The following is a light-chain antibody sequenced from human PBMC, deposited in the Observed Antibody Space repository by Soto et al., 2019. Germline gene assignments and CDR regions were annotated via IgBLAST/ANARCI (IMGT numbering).Light chain of an antibody. CDR1: SSDVGRYNY. CDR2: EVT. V-gene: IGLV2-8*01. J-gene: IGLJ1*01. Sequence: QSVLTQPPSASGSPGQSVTISCIGTSSDVGRYNYVSWYQHHPGKAPKLIIYEVTKRPSGFPDRFSGSKSGNTASLTVSGLQADDEADYYCNSYVGSNNYVFGTGTKVTVL. CDR3: NSYVGSNNYV.